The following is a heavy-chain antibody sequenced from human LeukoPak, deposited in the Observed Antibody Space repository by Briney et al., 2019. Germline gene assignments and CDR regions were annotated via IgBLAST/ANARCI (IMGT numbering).Heavy chain of an antibody. CDR1: GYTSTDYF. V-gene: IGHV1-2*06. CDR2: INPDAGDT. J-gene: IGHJ3*02. D-gene: IGHD6-19*01. Sequence: GASVKVSCKASGYTSTDYFMYWVRQAPGQGLEWMGRINPDAGDTNYAQTFQGRITMTRDTSISTAYMELSSLKSDDTAVYYCARLSTATRHWLAASDIWGQGTVVTVSS. CDR3: ARLSTATRHWLAASDI.